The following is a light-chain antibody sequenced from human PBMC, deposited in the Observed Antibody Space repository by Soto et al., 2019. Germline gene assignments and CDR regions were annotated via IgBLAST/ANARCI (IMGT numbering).Light chain of an antibody. Sequence: EIALTQSPSTLSLSPGERGTLSCRAGQTLSNSFIAWYQHKPGQAPRLLVYDTSTRATGIPDRYSGSGSGTDFTLTISRLEPEDFAVFFCQQYGTSEIIFGQGTRLQIK. J-gene: IGKJ5*01. CDR1: QTLSNSF. CDR2: DTS. CDR3: QQYGTSEII. V-gene: IGKV3-20*01.